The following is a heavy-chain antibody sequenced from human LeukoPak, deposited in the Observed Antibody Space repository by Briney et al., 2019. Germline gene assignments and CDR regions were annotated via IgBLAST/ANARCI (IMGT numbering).Heavy chain of an antibody. CDR3: ARDTVDTPMTFDY. CDR2: ISADTGNT. V-gene: IGHV1-18*01. D-gene: IGHD5-18*01. Sequence: ASVKVSCKASGLIFTNFGISWVRQAPGQGLEWMGWISADTGNTYYAQKFQGRVTLTTDASTTTAFMDLRSLRSDDTAVYYCARDTVDTPMTFDYWGQGTLVTVSS. CDR1: GLIFTNFG. J-gene: IGHJ4*02.